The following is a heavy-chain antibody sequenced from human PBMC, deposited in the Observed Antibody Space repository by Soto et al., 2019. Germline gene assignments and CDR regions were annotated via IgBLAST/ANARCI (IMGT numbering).Heavy chain of an antibody. D-gene: IGHD3-10*02. CDR2: IYYSGST. CDR3: ACSGSYYNDFDY. J-gene: IGHJ4*02. CDR1: GGSISSVGYY. V-gene: IGHV4-31*03. Sequence: QVQLQESGPGLVKPSQTLSLTCTVSGGSISSVGYYWSWIRQHPGKGLEWIGYIYYSGSTYYNPSLKSRVTISVDTSKNQFSLKLSSVTAADTAVYYCACSGSYYNDFDYWGQGTLVTVSS.